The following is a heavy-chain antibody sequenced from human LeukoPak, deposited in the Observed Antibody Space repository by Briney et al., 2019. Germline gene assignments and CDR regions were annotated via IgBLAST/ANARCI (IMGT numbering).Heavy chain of an antibody. Sequence: EASVKVSSTASGYTFTSYGISSVRQAPGQGLEWMGWISAYNGNTNYAQKLQGRVTITTDTSTSTAYMELRSLRSDDTAVYYCARRASYYSGYDQYYYYGMDVWGKGTTVTVSS. CDR2: ISAYNGNT. V-gene: IGHV1-18*04. D-gene: IGHD5-12*01. CDR1: GYTFTSYG. CDR3: ARRASYYSGYDQYYYYGMDV. J-gene: IGHJ6*04.